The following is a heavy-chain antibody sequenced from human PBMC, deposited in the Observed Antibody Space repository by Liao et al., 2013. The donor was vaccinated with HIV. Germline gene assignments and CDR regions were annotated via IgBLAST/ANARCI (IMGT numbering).Heavy chain of an antibody. CDR3: ARSEQRVNRD. D-gene: IGHD6-25*01. J-gene: IGHJ4*02. CDR2: INFRGTA. CDR1: GGSFSYYY. Sequence: QVQLQQWGAGLLKPSEDLSLTCGLSGGSFSYYYWSWIRQFPGKGLEWIGEINFRGTANYNPSLKSRVTISIDTSKNQFSLKMTSLTFADAAIYYCARSEQRVNRDWGQGIVVTVSS. V-gene: IGHV4-34*01.